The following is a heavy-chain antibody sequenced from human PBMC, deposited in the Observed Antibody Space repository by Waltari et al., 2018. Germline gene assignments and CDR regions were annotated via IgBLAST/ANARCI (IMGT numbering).Heavy chain of an antibody. J-gene: IGHJ4*02. CDR2: IKNDGTST. D-gene: IGHD3-9*01. V-gene: IGHV3-74*01. CDR3: TRAGYYRFDY. CDR1: GFTFSPYW. Sequence: EVQLVESGGGLVQPGGSLRLSCLASGFTFSPYWLHWVRQAPGKGLVWVSRIKNDGTSTSCADSVKGRFTISRDNAKNTLYLQMNSLRAEDTAVYYCTRAGYYRFDYWGQGTLATVSS.